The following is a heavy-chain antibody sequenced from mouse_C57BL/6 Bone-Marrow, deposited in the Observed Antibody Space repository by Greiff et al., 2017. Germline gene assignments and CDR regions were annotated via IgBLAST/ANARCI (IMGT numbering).Heavy chain of an antibody. J-gene: IGHJ3*01. V-gene: IGHV1-42*01. CDR1: GYSFTGYY. CDR2: INPSTGGT. Sequence: EVQLQQSGPELVKPGASVKISCKASGYSFTGYYMNWVKQSPEKSLEWIGEINPSTGGTTYNQKFKAKATLTVDKSSSTAYMQLKSLTSEDSAVYYCARGGTTVGGFAYWGQGTLVTVSA. D-gene: IGHD1-1*01. CDR3: ARGGTTVGGFAY.